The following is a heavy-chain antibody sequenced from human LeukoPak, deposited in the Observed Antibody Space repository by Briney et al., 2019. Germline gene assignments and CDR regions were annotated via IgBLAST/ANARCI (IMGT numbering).Heavy chain of an antibody. V-gene: IGHV3-48*03. CDR1: VFTFSSYE. J-gene: IGHJ3*02. Sequence: GGSLRLSCAASVFTFSSYEMNWVRQAPGKGLEWVSYISSSGSTIYYADSVKGRFTISRDNAKNSLYLLMNSLRAEDTAVYYCARRSRGLSGAFDIWGQGTMVTVSS. CDR2: ISSSGSTI. D-gene: IGHD3-16*01. CDR3: ARRSRGLSGAFDI.